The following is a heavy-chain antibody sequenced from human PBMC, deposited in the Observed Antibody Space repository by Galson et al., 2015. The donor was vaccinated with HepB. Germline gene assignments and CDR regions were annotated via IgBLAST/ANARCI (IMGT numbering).Heavy chain of an antibody. V-gene: IGHV1-18*04. J-gene: IGHJ4*02. CDR3: ARDQSVSGDGYNENDY. CDR1: GYTFTSYG. CDR2: ISAYNGNT. D-gene: IGHD5-24*01. Sequence: SVKVSCKASGYTFTSYGISWVRQAPGQGLEWMGWISAYNGNTNYAQKLQGRVTMTTDTSTSTAYMELRSLRSDDTAVYYCARDQSVSGDGYNENDYWGQGTLVTVSS.